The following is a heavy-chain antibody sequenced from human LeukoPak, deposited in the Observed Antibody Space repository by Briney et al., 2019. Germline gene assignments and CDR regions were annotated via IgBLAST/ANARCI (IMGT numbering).Heavy chain of an antibody. CDR3: ARVVCDRSPSCSYFDH. CDR2: IYPGDSDT. V-gene: IGHV5-51*01. Sequence: GESLKISCKGSGYSFTSYWIGWVRQMPGKGLEWMGIIYPGDSDTRYSPSFQGQVTISADKSISTAYLQWSSLKASDTAMYYCARVVCDRSPSCSYFDHWGQGTLVTVSS. D-gene: IGHD2-2*01. CDR1: GYSFTSYW. J-gene: IGHJ4*02.